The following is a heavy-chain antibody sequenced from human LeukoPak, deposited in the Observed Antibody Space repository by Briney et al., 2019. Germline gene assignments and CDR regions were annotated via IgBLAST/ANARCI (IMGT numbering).Heavy chain of an antibody. CDR3: IVFGDSNH. D-gene: IGHD4-17*01. V-gene: IGHV3-53*01. CDR2: IHTSGDT. Sequence: GGSLRLSCAASGLTGSHNYVSWVRQAPGKGLEWVSAIHTSGDTCYADSVKGRFTISRDTSKNTLYLQINSLRVEDTAVYYCIVFGDSNHWGQGTLVTVSS. J-gene: IGHJ5*02. CDR1: GLTGSHNY.